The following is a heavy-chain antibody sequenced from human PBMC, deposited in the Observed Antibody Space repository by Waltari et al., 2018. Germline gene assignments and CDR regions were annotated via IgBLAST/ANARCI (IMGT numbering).Heavy chain of an antibody. Sequence: EVQLVESGGDLVQRGGSLTLSCAASGLTLSTYNMNWVRQAPGKGREWVSYISDSGTTISYAESVKGRFTVSRDNAKNSLYLQMNSLRAEDTAVYYCARTFNYYFNMDVWGKGTTVTVSS. J-gene: IGHJ6*03. CDR2: ISDSGTTI. CDR3: ARTFNYYFNMDV. CDR1: GLTLSTYN. V-gene: IGHV3-48*04.